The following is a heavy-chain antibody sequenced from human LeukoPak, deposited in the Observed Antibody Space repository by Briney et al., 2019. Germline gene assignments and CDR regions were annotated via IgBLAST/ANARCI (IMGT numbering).Heavy chain of an antibody. D-gene: IGHD3-22*01. CDR1: GFTFSSYG. CDR2: ISYDGSNK. V-gene: IGHV3-30*18. J-gene: IGHJ4*02. CDR3: AKLYYDSSGDDY. Sequence: GGSLRLSCAASGFTFSSYGMHWVRQAPGKGLEWVAVISYDGSNKYYADSVKGRFTISRDNSKNTLYLQMNSLRAEDTAVYYCAKLYYDSSGDDYWGQGTLVTVSS.